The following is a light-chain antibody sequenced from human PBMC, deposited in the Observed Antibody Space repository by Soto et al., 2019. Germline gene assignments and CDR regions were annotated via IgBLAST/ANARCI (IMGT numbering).Light chain of an antibody. J-gene: IGKJ1*01. CDR3: RQYYSTPQT. CDR2: WAS. Sequence: DIVMTQSPDSLAVSLGERATINCKSSQSVLHSSNNKNFLAWYQQKPGQPPKLLIYWASTRESGVPDRFSGSGSATDFTLTIRSLQAEDVAVYYCRQYYSTPQTFGQGTKVEIK. CDR1: QSVLHSSNNKNF. V-gene: IGKV4-1*01.